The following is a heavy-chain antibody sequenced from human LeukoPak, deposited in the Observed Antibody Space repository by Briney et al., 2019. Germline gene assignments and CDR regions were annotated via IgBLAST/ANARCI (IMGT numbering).Heavy chain of an antibody. D-gene: IGHD2-2*01. V-gene: IGHV1-2*02. CDR3: ARDRGGYCSSTSCPTPLDAFDI. CDR2: INPNSGGT. Sequence: ASVKVSCKASGYTFTGYYMHWVRQAPGQGLEWMGWINPNSGGTNYAQKFQGRVTMTRDTSISTAYMELSRLRSDDTAVYYCARDRGGYCSSTSCPTPLDAFDIWGQGTMVTVSS. J-gene: IGHJ3*02. CDR1: GYTFTGYY.